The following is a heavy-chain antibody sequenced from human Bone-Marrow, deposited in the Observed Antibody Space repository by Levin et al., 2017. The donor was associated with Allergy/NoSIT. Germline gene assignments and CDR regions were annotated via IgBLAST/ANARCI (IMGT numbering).Heavy chain of an antibody. J-gene: IGHJ4*02. V-gene: IGHV3-30*02. Sequence: GESLKISCSVSGFTFSNYGISWVRQPPGKGLEWVALISYDGSSKYYVDSGKGRFTISRDNSKTPFNLHMNSLPGDDTAVYDCGKDAAAGTRPYYFDSWGQGALVTVSS. D-gene: IGHD1-1*01. CDR3: GKDAAAGTRPYYFDS. CDR2: ISYDGSSK. CDR1: GFTFSNYG.